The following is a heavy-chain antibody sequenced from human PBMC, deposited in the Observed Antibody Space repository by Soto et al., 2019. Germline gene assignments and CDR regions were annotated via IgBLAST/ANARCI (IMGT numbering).Heavy chain of an antibody. CDR3: AKDPEQRRGYSDS. V-gene: IGHV3-30*18. CDR1: AFTFNRFG. Sequence: QVQLVESGGGVVQPGRSLTLSCAASAFTFNRFGMHWVRQAPGKELEWVASISNNGGHEFYPDSVRGRFTISRDNSNNTLFLQMNSLRGEDTAVYYCAKDPEQRRGYSDSWGQGTLVTVSS. D-gene: IGHD6-13*01. J-gene: IGHJ4*02. CDR2: ISNNGGHE.